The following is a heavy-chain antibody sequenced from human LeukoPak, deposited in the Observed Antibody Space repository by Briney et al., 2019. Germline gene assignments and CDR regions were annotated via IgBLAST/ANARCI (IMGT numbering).Heavy chain of an antibody. Sequence: PGGSLRLSCAASGFTFSSYGMHWVRQAPGKGLEWVAVISYDGSNKYYADSVKGRFTISRDNSKNTLYLQMNSLRAEDTAVYYCAKGLIGDPLGLGYWGQGTLVTVSS. CDR3: AKGLIGDPLGLGY. D-gene: IGHD3-16*01. CDR1: GFTFSSYG. CDR2: ISYDGSNK. J-gene: IGHJ4*02. V-gene: IGHV3-30*18.